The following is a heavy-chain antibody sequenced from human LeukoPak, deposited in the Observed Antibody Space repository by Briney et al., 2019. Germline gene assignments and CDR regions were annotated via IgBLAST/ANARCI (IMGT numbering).Heavy chain of an antibody. CDR2: IGAYNGNT. D-gene: IGHD3-22*01. Sequence: ASVKVSFKASGYTFTSYGISWVRQAAGQGLEWMGWIGAYNGNTNYAQKLQGRVTMTTDTSTSTAYMELRSLRSDDTAVYYCAVGVLYYYDSSGYHQPDYWGQGTLVTVSS. V-gene: IGHV1-18*01. J-gene: IGHJ4*02. CDR3: AVGVLYYYDSSGYHQPDY. CDR1: GYTFTSYG.